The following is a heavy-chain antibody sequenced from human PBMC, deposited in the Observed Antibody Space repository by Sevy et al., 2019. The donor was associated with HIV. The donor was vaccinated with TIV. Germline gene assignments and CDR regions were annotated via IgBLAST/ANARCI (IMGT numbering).Heavy chain of an antibody. CDR3: SGGGGYFSSTSCYGSLDY. Sequence: SETLSLTCTVSGGSISSYYWSWIRQPPGKGLEWIGYIYYSGSTNYNPSLKSRVTISVDTSKNQFSLMLSSVTAADTAVYYCSGGGGYFSSTSCYGSLDYWGQGTLVTVSS. CDR2: IYYSGST. D-gene: IGHD2-2*03. J-gene: IGHJ4*02. V-gene: IGHV4-59*01. CDR1: GGSISSYY.